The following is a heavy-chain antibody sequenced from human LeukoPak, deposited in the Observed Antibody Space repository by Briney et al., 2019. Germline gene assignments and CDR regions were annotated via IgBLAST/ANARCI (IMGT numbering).Heavy chain of an antibody. CDR3: ARDPYYTDAFDV. J-gene: IGHJ3*01. CDR2: LNPNSGDT. V-gene: IGHV1-2*02. D-gene: IGHD3-10*01. CDR1: GYTFTDYY. Sequence: ASVKVSCKASGYTFTDYYMHWVRQAPGQGLEWMGWLNPNSGDTNYAQKFQGRVSMTRDTSISTAYMDLSDLRSDDTAVYYCARDPYYTDAFDVWGPGTKVIVSS.